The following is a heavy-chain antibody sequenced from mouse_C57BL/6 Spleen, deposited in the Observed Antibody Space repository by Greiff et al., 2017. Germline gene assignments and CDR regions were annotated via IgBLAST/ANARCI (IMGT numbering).Heavy chain of an antibody. D-gene: IGHD3-3*01. CDR1: GYTFTSYW. CDR2: IYPGSGST. Sequence: QVQLQQPGAELVKPGASVKLSCKASGYTFTSYWITWVKQRPGQGLEWIGDIYPGSGSTNYNEKFKSKATLTVDTSSSTAYMQLSSLTSEDSAVYYCARWGDEGGAWFAYWGQGTLVTVSA. J-gene: IGHJ3*01. V-gene: IGHV1-55*01. CDR3: ARWGDEGGAWFAY.